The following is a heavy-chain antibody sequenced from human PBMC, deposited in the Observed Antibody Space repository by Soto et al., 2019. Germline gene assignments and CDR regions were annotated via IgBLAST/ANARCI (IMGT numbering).Heavy chain of an antibody. CDR3: ARDQGRGGYYFVY. V-gene: IGHV3-33*01. Sequence: GGSLRLSCAASGFTFSSYGMHWVRQAPGKGLEWVAVIWYDGSNKYYADSVKGRFTISRDNSKNTLYLQMNSLRAEDTAVYSCARDQGRGGYYFVYWDQAALVTV. CDR2: IWYDGSNK. CDR1: GFTFSSYG. J-gene: IGHJ4*02.